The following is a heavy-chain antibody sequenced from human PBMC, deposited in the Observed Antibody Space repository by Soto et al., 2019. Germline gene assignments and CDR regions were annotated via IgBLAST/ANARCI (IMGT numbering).Heavy chain of an antibody. CDR1: GDSVSSNSAA. V-gene: IGHV6-1*01. J-gene: IGHJ6*02. CDR3: ARGVGYSYGLFLRAEIYYYGMDV. D-gene: IGHD5-18*01. Sequence: QSQTLSLTCAISGDSVSSNSAAWNWIRQSPSRGLEWLGRTYYRSKWYNDYAVSVKSRITINPDTSKNQFSLQLNSVTPEDTAVYYCARGVGYSYGLFLRAEIYYYGMDVWGQGTTVTVSS. CDR2: TYYRSKWYN.